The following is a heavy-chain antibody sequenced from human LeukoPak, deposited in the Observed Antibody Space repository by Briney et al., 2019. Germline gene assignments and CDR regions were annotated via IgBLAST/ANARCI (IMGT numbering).Heavy chain of an antibody. J-gene: IGHJ4*02. CDR1: GGSFSGYY. Sequence: NPSETLSLTCAVYGGSFSGYYWSWIRQPPGKGLEWIGEINHSGSTNYNPSLKSRVTISVDTSKNQFSLKLSSVTAADTAVYYCARGNGSSGFYYFDYWGQGTLVTVSS. D-gene: IGHD3-22*01. V-gene: IGHV4-34*01. CDR2: INHSGST. CDR3: ARGNGSSGFYYFDY.